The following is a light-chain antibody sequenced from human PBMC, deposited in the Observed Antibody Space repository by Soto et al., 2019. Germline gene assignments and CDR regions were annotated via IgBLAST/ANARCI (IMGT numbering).Light chain of an antibody. V-gene: IGKV1-5*03. J-gene: IGKJ4*01. CDR3: QQYNSYPLT. CDR2: KAF. Sequence: DIQMTQSPSTLSASVGDRVTITFRASQSISSWLAWYQQKPGKAPKLRNYKAFSLESGAPSRFSGSGSWTEFTLTNSSLQPDDFATYYCQQYNSYPLTFGGGTKVEIK. CDR1: QSISSW.